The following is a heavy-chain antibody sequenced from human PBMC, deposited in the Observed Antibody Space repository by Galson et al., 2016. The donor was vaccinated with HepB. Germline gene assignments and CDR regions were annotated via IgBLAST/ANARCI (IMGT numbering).Heavy chain of an antibody. J-gene: IGHJ4*02. CDR3: ARPPAQFITTVFGY. D-gene: IGHD3-22*01. V-gene: IGHV5-51*01. Sequence: QSGAEVTKPGESLKISCKGSGNSFTSNWIAWVRQMPGKGLEWMGIIFPGDSDTRYSPSFQGQVTISADKSISTAYLQRSSLKASDTAMYYCARPPAQFITTVFGYGGQGTLVTVSS. CDR1: GNSFTSNW. CDR2: IFPGDSDT.